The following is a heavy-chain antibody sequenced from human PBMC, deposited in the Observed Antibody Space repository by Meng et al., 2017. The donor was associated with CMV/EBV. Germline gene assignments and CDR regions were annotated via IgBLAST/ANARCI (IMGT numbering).Heavy chain of an antibody. CDR1: GGTFSSYA. CDR2: IIPILGIA. CDR3: ARGGATVTSRRNERTSFYYYYGMDV. D-gene: IGHD4-11*01. Sequence: SVKVSCKASGGTFSSYAISWVRQAPGQGLEWMGGIIPILGIANYAQKFQGRVTITADKSTSTAYMELSSLRSGDTTVYYCARGGATVTSRRNERTSFYYYYGMDVWGQGTTVTVSS. V-gene: IGHV1-69*10. J-gene: IGHJ6*02.